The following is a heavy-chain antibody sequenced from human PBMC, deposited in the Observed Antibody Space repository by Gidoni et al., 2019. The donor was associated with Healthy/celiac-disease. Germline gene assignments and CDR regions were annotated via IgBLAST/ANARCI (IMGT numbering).Heavy chain of an antibody. Sequence: QVQLVESGGGVVQPGRSLRLSCAASGFTFSSYGMHCVRQAPGKGLEWVAVISYDGSNKYYADSVKGRFTISRDNSKNTLYLQMNSLRAEDTAVYYCAKDQRYYDFWSGYYEHYYYGMDVWGQGTTVTVSS. CDR3: AKDQRYYDFWSGYYEHYYYGMDV. D-gene: IGHD3-3*01. J-gene: IGHJ6*02. V-gene: IGHV3-30*18. CDR1: GFTFSSYG. CDR2: ISYDGSNK.